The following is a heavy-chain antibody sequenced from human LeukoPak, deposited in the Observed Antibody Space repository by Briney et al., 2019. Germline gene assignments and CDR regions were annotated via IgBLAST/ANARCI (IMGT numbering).Heavy chain of an antibody. V-gene: IGHV4-4*02. D-gene: IGHD3-10*01. CDR1: GGSTSSSDW. CDR3: ASADYYRIDF. J-gene: IGHJ4*02. CDR2: MHQSGII. Sequence: PSETLSLTCTVSGGSTSSSDWWSWVRQPPGKGLEWIGEMHQSGIINYNPSLKSRVTMSLDKAKKQFSLKLSSVTAADTSVYFCASADYYRIDFWGQGTLVTVSS.